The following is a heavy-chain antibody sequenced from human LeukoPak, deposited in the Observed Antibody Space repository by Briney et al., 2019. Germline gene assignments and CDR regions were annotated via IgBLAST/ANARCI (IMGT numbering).Heavy chain of an antibody. Sequence: PSETLSLTCTVSGGSISSYYWSWIRQPPGKGLEWIGYIYHSGSTYYNPSLKSRVTISVDRSKNQFSLKLSSVTAADTAVYYCARVRRETYCGGDCYSGWFDPWGQGTLVTVSS. D-gene: IGHD2-21*02. J-gene: IGHJ5*02. V-gene: IGHV4-59*12. CDR2: IYHSGST. CDR1: GGSISSYY. CDR3: ARVRRETYCGGDCYSGWFDP.